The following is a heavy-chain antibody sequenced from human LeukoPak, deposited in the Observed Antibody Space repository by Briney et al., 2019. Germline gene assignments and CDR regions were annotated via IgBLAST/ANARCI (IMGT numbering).Heavy chain of an antibody. V-gene: IGHV3-21*01. CDR1: GFTFSSYS. CDR2: ISSSSSYI. J-gene: IGHJ4*02. CDR3: ASEPRLRYFDWLLFG. D-gene: IGHD3-9*01. Sequence: GGSLRLPCAASGFTFSSYSMNWVRQAPGKGLEWVSSISSSSSYIYYADSVKGRFTISRDNAKNSLYLRMNSLRAEDTAVYYCASEPRLRYFDWLLFGWGQGTLVTVSS.